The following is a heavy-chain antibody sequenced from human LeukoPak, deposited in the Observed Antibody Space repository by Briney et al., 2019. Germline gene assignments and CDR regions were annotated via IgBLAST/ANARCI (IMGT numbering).Heavy chain of an antibody. CDR2: TSDDGSAK. Sequence: GGSLRLSYAASGFTFSSYWMSWVRQAPGKGLQWLALTSDDGSAKYYADSVKGRFTISRDNSQNTLYLQMNSLRADETAIYYCARAPGGFHGDYSPIAYWGQGTLVTVSS. D-gene: IGHD4-17*01. CDR3: ARAPGGFHGDYSPIAY. V-gene: IGHV3-30-3*01. CDR1: GFTFSSYW. J-gene: IGHJ4*02.